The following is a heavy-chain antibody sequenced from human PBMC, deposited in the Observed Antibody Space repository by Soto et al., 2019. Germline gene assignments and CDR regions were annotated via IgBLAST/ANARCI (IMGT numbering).Heavy chain of an antibody. CDR1: GFTFSSYG. J-gene: IGHJ4*02. Sequence: QVQLVESGGGVVQPGRSLRLSCAASGFTFSSYGMHWVRQAPGKGLEWVAVIWYDGSNKYYSDSVKGRFTLSRDNSKNTLYLQMNSLRAEDTAVYYCARDEGGDGYNLDYRGQGTLVTVSS. CDR2: IWYDGSNK. D-gene: IGHD5-12*01. V-gene: IGHV3-33*01. CDR3: ARDEGGDGYNLDY.